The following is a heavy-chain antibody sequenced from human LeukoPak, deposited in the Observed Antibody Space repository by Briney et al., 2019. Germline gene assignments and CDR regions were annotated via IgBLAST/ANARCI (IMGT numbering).Heavy chain of an antibody. CDR3: AKEYCSSTSCYPGPVDY. J-gene: IGHJ4*02. CDR1: GFTFSSYA. D-gene: IGHD2-2*01. CDR2: ISGSGGST. V-gene: IGHV3-23*01. Sequence: GGSLRLSCSASGFTFSSYAMSWVRQAPGKGLEWVSPISGSGGSTYYADSVKGRFTISRHNSKNTLYLQMNSLRAEDTAVYYCAKEYCSSTSCYPGPVDYWGQGTLVTVSS.